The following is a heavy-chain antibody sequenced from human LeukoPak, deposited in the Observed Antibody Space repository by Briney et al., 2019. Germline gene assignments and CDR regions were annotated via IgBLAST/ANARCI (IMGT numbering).Heavy chain of an antibody. D-gene: IGHD2-2*01. Sequence: PGGSLRLSCAASGFTFSSYAMSWVRQAPGKGLEWVSAISGSGGSTYYADSVKGRFTISRDNSKNTLYLQMNSLRAEDTAVYYCAKAQLYSSSTSCLLDYWGQGTLVTVSS. CDR3: AKAQLYSSSTSCLLDY. CDR1: GFTFSSYA. V-gene: IGHV3-23*01. CDR2: ISGSGGST. J-gene: IGHJ4*02.